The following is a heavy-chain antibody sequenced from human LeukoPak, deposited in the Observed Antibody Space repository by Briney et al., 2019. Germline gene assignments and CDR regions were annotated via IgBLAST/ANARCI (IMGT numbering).Heavy chain of an antibody. CDR2: SSGSSI. CDR1: GFTFSDYY. CDR3: AREGSSSWYVDY. J-gene: IGHJ4*02. V-gene: IGHV3-11*01. Sequence: PGGSLRLSCAASGFTFSDYYMSWIRQAPGKGLKWVSYSSGSSIYYANFVKGRFTISRDNAKNSLYLQMNSLRAEDTAVYYCAREGSSSWYVDYWGQGTLVTVSS. D-gene: IGHD6-13*01.